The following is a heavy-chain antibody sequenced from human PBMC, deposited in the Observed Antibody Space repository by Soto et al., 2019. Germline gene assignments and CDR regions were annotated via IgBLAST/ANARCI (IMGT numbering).Heavy chain of an antibody. CDR1: GFTFSSYE. Sequence: GGSLRPSCAASGFTFSSYEMNWVRQAPGKGLEWVSYISSSGSTIYYADSVKGRFTISRDNAKNSLYLQMNSLRAEDTAVYYCARDFFGWFDPWGQGTLVTVSS. D-gene: IGHD3-10*01. J-gene: IGHJ5*02. CDR2: ISSSGSTI. V-gene: IGHV3-48*03. CDR3: ARDFFGWFDP.